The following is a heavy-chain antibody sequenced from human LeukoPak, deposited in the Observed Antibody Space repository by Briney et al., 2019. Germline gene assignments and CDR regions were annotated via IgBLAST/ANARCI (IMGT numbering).Heavy chain of an antibody. CDR2: ISGSGGST. CDR1: GFTFSSYA. CDR3: AKVDYYDGSEGFGFYYFDY. V-gene: IGHV3-23*01. Sequence: GGSLRLSCAASGFTFSSYAMSWVRQAPGKGLEWVSAISGSGGSTYYADSVKGRFTISRDNSKNTLYLQMNSLRAEDTAVYYCAKVDYYDGSEGFGFYYFDYWGQGTLVTVSS. D-gene: IGHD3-22*01. J-gene: IGHJ4*02.